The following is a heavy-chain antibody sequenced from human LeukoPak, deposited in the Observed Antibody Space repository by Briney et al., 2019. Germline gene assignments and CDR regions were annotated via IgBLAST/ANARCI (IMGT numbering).Heavy chain of an antibody. J-gene: IGHJ6*03. D-gene: IGHD2-2*01. CDR2: ISGSGTTI. V-gene: IGHV3-11*01. CDR3: AREVSYQQRSYNIDV. CDR1: GFTFSDSY. Sequence: PGGSLRLSCAASGFTFSDSYMSWIRQAPGKGLEWVSYISGSGTTIYYADSVKGRFTISRDNAKNSLYLQMNSLRAEDTAVYYCAREVSYQQRSYNIDVRGKGTTVTVSS.